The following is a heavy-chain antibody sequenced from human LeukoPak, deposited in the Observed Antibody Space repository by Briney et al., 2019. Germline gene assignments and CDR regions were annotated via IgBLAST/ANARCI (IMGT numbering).Heavy chain of an antibody. Sequence: GASVKVSCKASDYTFSSYGISWVRQAPGQGLEWMGWISGYNGNTKYAQNLQGRVTMTTDTSTTTAYMELRSLRSDDTAVYYCARGGYGSGSYFNNWFDPWGQGTLVTVSS. J-gene: IGHJ5*02. V-gene: IGHV1-18*01. D-gene: IGHD3-10*01. CDR1: DYTFSSYG. CDR2: ISGYNGNT. CDR3: ARGGYGSGSYFNNWFDP.